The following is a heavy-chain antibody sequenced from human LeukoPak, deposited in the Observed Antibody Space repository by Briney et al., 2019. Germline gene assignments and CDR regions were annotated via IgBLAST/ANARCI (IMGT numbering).Heavy chain of an antibody. CDR3: AREGIAAAPYYYGMDV. V-gene: IGHV1-18*01. J-gene: IGHJ6*02. D-gene: IGHD6-13*01. CDR2: ISAYNGNT. CDR1: GYTFTSYG. Sequence: ASVKVSCKASGYTFTSYGISWVRQAPEQGLEWMGWISAYNGNTNYAQKLQGRVTMTTDTSTSTAYMELRSLRSDDTAVYYCAREGIAAAPYYYGMDVWGQGTTVTVSS.